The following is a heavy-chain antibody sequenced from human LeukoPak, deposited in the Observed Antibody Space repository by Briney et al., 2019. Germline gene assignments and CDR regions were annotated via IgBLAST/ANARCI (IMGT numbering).Heavy chain of an antibody. J-gene: IGHJ3*02. CDR3: ARLGVTQDAFDI. Sequence: SETLSLTCAVSGGSISSGGYSWSWIRQPPGKGLEWIGYISSTGSTYFNPSLKSRLSISLDTSKNQFSLNLSSVTAADTAVFYCARLGVTQDAFDIWGQGTMVTVSS. CDR1: GGSISSGGYS. D-gene: IGHD3-10*01. CDR2: ISSTGST. V-gene: IGHV4-30-4*07.